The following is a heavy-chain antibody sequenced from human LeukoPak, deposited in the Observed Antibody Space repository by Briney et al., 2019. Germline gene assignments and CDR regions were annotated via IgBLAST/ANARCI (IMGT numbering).Heavy chain of an antibody. D-gene: IGHD5-24*01. V-gene: IGHV3-11*01. Sequence: GGSLRLSCAASGFTFSDYYMSWIRQAPGKGLEGVSYISSRGSTIYYADSVKGRFTSSRDNAKNSLYLQMNSQRAEDTAVYYCARGDSSRGDAFDIWGQGTMVTVSS. CDR3: ARGDSSRGDAFDI. CDR2: ISSRGSTI. CDR1: GFTFSDYY. J-gene: IGHJ3*02.